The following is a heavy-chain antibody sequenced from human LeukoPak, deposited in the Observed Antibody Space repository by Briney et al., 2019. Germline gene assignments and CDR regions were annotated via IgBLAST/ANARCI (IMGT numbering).Heavy chain of an antibody. CDR3: ARDYYYDSRPTPLYNWYDP. CDR1: GGTFSSYA. D-gene: IGHD3-22*01. Sequence: SVKVSCKASGGTFSSYAISWVRQAPGQGLEWMGRIIPILGIANYAQKFQGRVTITADKSTSTAYMELSSLGSEDTAVYYCARDYYYDSRPTPLYNWYDPWAREPWSPSPQ. CDR2: IIPILGIA. V-gene: IGHV1-69*04. J-gene: IGHJ5*02.